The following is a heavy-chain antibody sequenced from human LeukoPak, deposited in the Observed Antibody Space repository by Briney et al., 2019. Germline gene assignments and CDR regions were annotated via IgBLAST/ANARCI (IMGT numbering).Heavy chain of an antibody. CDR3: TRPWQRRYYMDV. J-gene: IGHJ6*03. CDR2: INHSGRT. CDR1: GESFSGYY. Sequence: SETLSLTCAVYGESFSGYYWTWVRQPPGKGLEWIGDINHSGRTTYNPSLKSRVIISVDTSKNLFSLNQTSVTAADTAVYYCTRPWQRRYYMDVWGKGTTVAVSS. V-gene: IGHV4-34*01.